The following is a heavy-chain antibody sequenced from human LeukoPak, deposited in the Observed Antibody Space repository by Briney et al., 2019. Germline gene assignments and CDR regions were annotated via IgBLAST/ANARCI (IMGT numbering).Heavy chain of an antibody. D-gene: IGHD1-26*01. V-gene: IGHV4-39*07. CDR1: GDSISSSSYY. Sequence: SETLSLTCTVSGDSISSSSYYWGWIRQPPGKGLEWIGGIYYSGSTYYNPSLKSRVTISVDTSKNQFSLKLSSVTAADTAVYYCARDQKLLRSFDYWGQGTLVTVSS. J-gene: IGHJ4*02. CDR2: IYYSGST. CDR3: ARDQKLLRSFDY.